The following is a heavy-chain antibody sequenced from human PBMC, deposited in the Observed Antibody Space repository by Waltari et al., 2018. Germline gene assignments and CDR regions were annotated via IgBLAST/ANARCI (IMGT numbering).Heavy chain of an antibody. CDR2: IKNRAHHYTT. CDR3: AQYYVGF. Sequence: ELQLVESGGDLVQPGGSLRLSWAASGFPFSDHFMDWVRQAPGKGLEWVGRIKNRAHHYTTEYAASVRGRFNISRDDSKNLLYLQMNSLTTMDTAVYYCAQYYVGFWGPGSVVTVSS. J-gene: IGHJ4*02. D-gene: IGHD1-26*01. V-gene: IGHV3-72*01. CDR1: GFPFSDHF.